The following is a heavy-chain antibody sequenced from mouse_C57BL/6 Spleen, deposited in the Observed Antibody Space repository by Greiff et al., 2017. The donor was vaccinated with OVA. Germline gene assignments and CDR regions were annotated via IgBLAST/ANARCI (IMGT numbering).Heavy chain of an antibody. CDR2: IDPSDSET. D-gene: IGHD1-1*01. V-gene: IGHV1-52*01. CDR1: GYTFTSYW. Sequence: QVQLQQPGAELVRPGSSVKLSCKASGYTFTSYWMHWVKQRPIQGLEWIGNIDPSDSETHYTQKFKDKATLTVDKSSSTAYMQLSSLTSEDSAVYYCARDYGSSFAWFAYWGQGTLVTVSA. CDR3: ARDYGSSFAWFAY. J-gene: IGHJ3*01.